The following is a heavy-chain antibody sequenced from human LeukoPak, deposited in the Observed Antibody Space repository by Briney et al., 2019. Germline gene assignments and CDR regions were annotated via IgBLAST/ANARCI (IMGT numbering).Heavy chain of an antibody. CDR2: IYTSGST. J-gene: IGHJ4*02. D-gene: IGHD6-13*01. V-gene: IGHV4-61*02. CDR1: GGSISSGSYY. CDR3: ARELSWGLDY. Sequence: PSETLSLTCTVSGGSISSGSYYWSWIRQPAGKGLEWIGRIYTSGSTNYNPSLKSRVTISADTSKNQFSLKLSSVTAADTAVYYCARELSWGLDYWGQGTLVTVSS.